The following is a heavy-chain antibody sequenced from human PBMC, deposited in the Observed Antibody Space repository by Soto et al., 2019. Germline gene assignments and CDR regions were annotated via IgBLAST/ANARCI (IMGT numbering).Heavy chain of an antibody. CDR1: GGSISSGGYY. CDR2: IYYIGGT. J-gene: IGHJ5*02. CDR3: AREEGGGYDHRWFDP. Sequence: QVQLQESGPGLVKPSQTLSLTCTVSGGSISSGGYYWSWIRLHPGKGLEWIGYIYYIGGTYYNTSLKSRVTISVDTSKNQFSLKLSSVTAADTAVYYCAREEGGGYDHRWFDPWGQGTLITVSS. D-gene: IGHD5-12*01. V-gene: IGHV4-31*03.